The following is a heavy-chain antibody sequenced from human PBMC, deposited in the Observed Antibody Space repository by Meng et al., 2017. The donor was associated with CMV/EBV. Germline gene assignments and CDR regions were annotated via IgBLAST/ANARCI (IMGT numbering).Heavy chain of an antibody. D-gene: IGHD1-26*01. CDR2: ISSSSSYI. J-gene: IGHJ4*02. Sequence: SGLTFSSYSMNWVRQAPGKGLEWVSSISSSSSYIYYADSVKGRFTISRDNAKNSLYLQMNSLRAEDTAVYYCARAGGGSGSYPFDYWGQGTLVTVSS. CDR3: ARAGGGSGSYPFDY. V-gene: IGHV3-21*01. CDR1: GLTFSSYS.